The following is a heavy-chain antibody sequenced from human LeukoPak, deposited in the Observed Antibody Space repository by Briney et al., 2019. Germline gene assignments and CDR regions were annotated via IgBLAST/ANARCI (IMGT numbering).Heavy chain of an antibody. CDR2: IITIFGTA. CDR3: ARAEGRSGGPYYFDY. D-gene: IGHD3-16*01. J-gene: IGHJ4*02. V-gene: IGHV1-69*05. CDR1: GGTFSSYA. Sequence: ASVKVSCKASGGTFSSYAISWVRQAPGQGLDWMGGIITIFGTANYAQKFQGRVTITTDESTSTAYMELSSLRSEDTAVYYCARAEGRSGGPYYFDYWGQGTLVTVSS.